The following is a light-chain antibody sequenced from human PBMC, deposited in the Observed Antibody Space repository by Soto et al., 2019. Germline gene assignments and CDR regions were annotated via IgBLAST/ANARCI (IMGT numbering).Light chain of an antibody. Sequence: DIHMTQSPSSLSASVGDRVTITCRASQSINIYLNWYQRRPGQAPNLLIYEASTLQSGVPSRFSGSGSGTNFTLTISSLHCEDSATYYCQQSHSPPWTFGQGTKVEIK. CDR3: QQSHSPPWT. J-gene: IGKJ1*01. V-gene: IGKV1-39*01. CDR2: EAS. CDR1: QSINIY.